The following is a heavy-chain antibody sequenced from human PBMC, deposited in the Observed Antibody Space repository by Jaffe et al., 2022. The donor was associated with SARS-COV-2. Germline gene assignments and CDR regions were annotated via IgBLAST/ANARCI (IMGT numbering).Heavy chain of an antibody. D-gene: IGHD1-26*01. J-gene: IGHJ6*02. Sequence: EVQLLESGGGLVQPGGSLRLSCAASGFTFSSYAMSWVRQAPGKGLEWVSAISGSGGSTYYADSVKGRFTISRDNSKNTLYLQMNSLRAEDTAVYYCAKGQGLDSGSNWVYYYYYGMDVWGQGTTVTVSS. CDR1: GFTFSSYA. CDR2: ISGSGGST. CDR3: AKGQGLDSGSNWVYYYYYGMDV. V-gene: IGHV3-23*01.